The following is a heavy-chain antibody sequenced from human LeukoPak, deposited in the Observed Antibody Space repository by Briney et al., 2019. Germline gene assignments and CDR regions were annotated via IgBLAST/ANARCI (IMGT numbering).Heavy chain of an antibody. V-gene: IGHV1-18*01. CDR2: ISAYNGNT. Sequence: ASVKVSCKASGYTFTSYGISWVRQAPGQGLEWMGWISAYNGNTNYAQKLQGRVTMTTDTSTSTAYMELRSLRSDDTAVYYCARDDFGGYSGYATPNYWGQGTLVTVSS. CDR3: ARDDFGGYSGYATPNY. J-gene: IGHJ4*02. CDR1: GYTFTSYG. D-gene: IGHD5-12*01.